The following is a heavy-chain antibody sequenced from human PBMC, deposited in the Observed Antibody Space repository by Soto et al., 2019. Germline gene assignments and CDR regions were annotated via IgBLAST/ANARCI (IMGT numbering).Heavy chain of an antibody. CDR2: IRSEVYSYAT. CDR3: SRCSGSYCRDV. CDR1: GFTLSDST. J-gene: IGHJ6*02. Sequence: EVQLVESGGGLVQPGGSLKVSCAASGFTLSDSTIHWVRQASGKGMEWVGRIRSEVYSYATVCAASVKDRFTISRDDSKNTAYLQMNSLKIEVTAVYYCSRCSGSYCRDVWGQWTTVTVSS. V-gene: IGHV3-73*02. D-gene: IGHD3-10*02.